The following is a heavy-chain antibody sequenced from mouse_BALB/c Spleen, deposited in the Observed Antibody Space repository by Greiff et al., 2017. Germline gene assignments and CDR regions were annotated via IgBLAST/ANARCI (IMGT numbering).Heavy chain of an antibody. V-gene: IGHV5-6-5*01. D-gene: IGHD1-1*01. CDR1: GFTFSSYA. J-gene: IGHJ1*01. CDR2: ISSGGST. Sequence: EVKVVESGGGLVKPGGSLKLSCAASGFTFSSYAMSWVRQTPEKRLEWVASISSGGSTYYPDSVKGRFTISRDNARNILYLQMSSLRSEDTAMYYCAMYYGSSYGYFDVWGAGTTVTVSS. CDR3: AMYYGSSYGYFDV.